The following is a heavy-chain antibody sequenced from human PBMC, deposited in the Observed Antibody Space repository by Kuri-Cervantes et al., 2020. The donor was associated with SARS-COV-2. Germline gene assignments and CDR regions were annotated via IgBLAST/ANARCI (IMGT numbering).Heavy chain of an antibody. CDR1: GYTFTAYY. Sequence: ASVKVSCKASGYTFTAYYMHWVRQAPGQGLEWMGWIIPNNGGTHYALKFQGRVTLTRDTSISTAYMELSGLTSDDTAVYYCARHPKTIPQYHFDYWGQGTLVTVSS. CDR2: IIPNNGGT. CDR3: ARHPKTIPQYHFDY. D-gene: IGHD2/OR15-2a*01. V-gene: IGHV1-2*02. J-gene: IGHJ4*02.